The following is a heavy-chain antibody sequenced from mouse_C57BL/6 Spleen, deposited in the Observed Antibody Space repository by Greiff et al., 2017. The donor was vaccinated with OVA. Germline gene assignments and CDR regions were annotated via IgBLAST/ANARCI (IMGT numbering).Heavy chain of an antibody. D-gene: IGHD1-1*01. Sequence: VQLQQSGAELARPGASVKLSCKASGYTFSSYGISWVKQRTGQGLEWIGEIYPRSGNTYYNEKFKGKATLTADKSSSTAYMELRSLTSEDSAVYFCARRLTTVVATDFDYWGQGTTLTVSS. CDR3: ARRLTTVVATDFDY. CDR2: IYPRSGNT. V-gene: IGHV1-81*01. CDR1: GYTFSSYG. J-gene: IGHJ2*01.